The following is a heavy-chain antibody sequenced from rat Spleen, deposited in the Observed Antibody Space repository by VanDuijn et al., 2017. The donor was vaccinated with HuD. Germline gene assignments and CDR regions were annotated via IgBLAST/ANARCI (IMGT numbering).Heavy chain of an antibody. D-gene: IGHD1-2*01. CDR1: GFIFSDYN. Sequence: EVQLVESGGGLVQPGRSLKLSCAASGFIFSDYNMAWVRQAPTKGLEWVASISYDGGSTYYRDSVKGRFTISRDNAKSSLYLQMDSLRSEDTATYYCTTFDLIIAAPDYWGQGVMVTVSS. CDR3: TTFDLIIAAPDY. V-gene: IGHV5-20*01. J-gene: IGHJ2*01. CDR2: ISYDGGST.